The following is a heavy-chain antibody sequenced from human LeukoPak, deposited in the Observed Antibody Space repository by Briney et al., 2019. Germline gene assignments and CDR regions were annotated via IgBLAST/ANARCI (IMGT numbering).Heavy chain of an antibody. Sequence: GGSLRLSCAASGFTFSSYGMHWVRQAPGKGLEWVAFIRYDGSNKYYADSVKGRFTISRDNSGDTLYLQMNSLRAEDTAVYYCARDPSAWSGYFDDWGQGTLVTVSP. D-gene: IGHD6-19*01. CDR3: ARDPSAWSGYFDD. J-gene: IGHJ4*02. V-gene: IGHV3-30*02. CDR2: IRYDGSNK. CDR1: GFTFSSYG.